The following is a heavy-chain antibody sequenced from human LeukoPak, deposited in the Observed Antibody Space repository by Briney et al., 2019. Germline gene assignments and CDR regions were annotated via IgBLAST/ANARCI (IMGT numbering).Heavy chain of an antibody. V-gene: IGHV1-46*01. J-gene: IGHJ4*02. CDR2: INPSGGSA. CDR3: ARDLMGYPDY. Sequence: EASVKVSCKASGYTFTSYYIHWVRQAPGQGLEWMGIINPSGGSATYAQKFQGRVTMTRDTSTSTVYMELSSLRSEDTAVFYCARDLMGYPDYWGQGTLVTV. CDR1: GYTFTSYY. D-gene: IGHD5-12*01.